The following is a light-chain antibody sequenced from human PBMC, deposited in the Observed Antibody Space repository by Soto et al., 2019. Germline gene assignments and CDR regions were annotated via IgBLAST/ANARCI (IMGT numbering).Light chain of an antibody. CDR2: GNS. V-gene: IGLV1-40*01. Sequence: QAVVTQPPSVSGAPGQRVTISCTGSSSNIGAGYDVHWYQQLPGTAPKILIYGNSNRPSGVPDRFSGSKSGTSASLAITGPQAEDEAEYYCQSYDSSLSGYVFGTGTKVTVL. CDR3: QSYDSSLSGYV. J-gene: IGLJ1*01. CDR1: SSNIGAGYD.